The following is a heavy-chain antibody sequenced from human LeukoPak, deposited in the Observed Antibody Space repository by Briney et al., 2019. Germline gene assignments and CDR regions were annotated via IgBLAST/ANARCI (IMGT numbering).Heavy chain of an antibody. V-gene: IGHV3-15*01. CDR2: IKSKTDGGTT. D-gene: IGHD1-7*01. CDR3: TTEGNWNYVSFDY. CDR1: GGSFSGYY. Sequence: PSETLSLTCAVYGGSFSGYYWSWIRQPPGKGLEWVGRIKSKTDGGTTDYAAPVKGRFTISRDDSKNTLYLQMNSLKTEDTAVYYCTTEGNWNYVSFDYWGQGTLVTVSS. J-gene: IGHJ4*02.